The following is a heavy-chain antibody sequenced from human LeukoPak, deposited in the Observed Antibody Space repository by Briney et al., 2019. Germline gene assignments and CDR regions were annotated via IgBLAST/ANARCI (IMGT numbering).Heavy chain of an antibody. CDR2: LKQDGSEN. V-gene: IGHV3-7*01. CDR1: GFTFSTYW. D-gene: IGHD5-24*01. Sequence: GGSLRLSCAASGFTFSTYWMSWVRQAPGKGLEWVANLKQDGSENYYADSVTGRFTISRDNAKNLLYLQMNSLRAEDTAVYYCANGDGFDYWGQGTLVTVSS. J-gene: IGHJ4*02. CDR3: ANGDGFDY.